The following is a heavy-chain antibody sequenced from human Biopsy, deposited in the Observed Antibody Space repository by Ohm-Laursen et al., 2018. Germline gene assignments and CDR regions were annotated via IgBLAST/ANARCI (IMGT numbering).Heavy chain of an antibody. J-gene: IGHJ4*02. CDR2: IYYSGST. CDR3: ARVGAGAPSIDYFDY. D-gene: IGHD1-26*01. CDR1: GGSIGSFF. V-gene: IGHV4-59*07. Sequence: SDTLSLTCTVSGGSIGSFFWSWIWQPPGKGLEWIGYIYYSGSTNYNPSLRSRVTISVDRSKNQFSLELSSVTAADTAVYYCARVGAGAPSIDYFDYWGQGALVTVSS.